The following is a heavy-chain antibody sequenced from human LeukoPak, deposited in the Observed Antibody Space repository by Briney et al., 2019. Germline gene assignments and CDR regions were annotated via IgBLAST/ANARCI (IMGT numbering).Heavy chain of an antibody. Sequence: GGSLRLSCAASGFTFSSYAMSWVRQAPGKGLEWVSAISGSGGSTYYADSVKGRFTISRDNSKNTLYLQMNSLRAEDTAVYYCAKDGAAAGRMYYFDYWGQGTLVTVSS. D-gene: IGHD6-13*01. CDR2: ISGSGGST. V-gene: IGHV3-23*01. J-gene: IGHJ4*02. CDR3: AKDGAAAGRMYYFDY. CDR1: GFTFSSYA.